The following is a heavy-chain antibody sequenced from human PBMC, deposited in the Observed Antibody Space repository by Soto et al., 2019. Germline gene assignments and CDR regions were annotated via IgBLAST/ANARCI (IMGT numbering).Heavy chain of an antibody. CDR3: ARMRITGTAPAGYYYGMDV. V-gene: IGHV1-69*06. D-gene: IGHD1-20*01. Sequence: SVKVSCKASGGTFSSYAISWVRQAPGQGLEWMGGIIPIFGTANYAQKFQGRVTITADKSTSTAYMELSSLRSEDTAVYYCARMRITGTAPAGYYYGMDVWGQGTTVTVSS. CDR1: GGTFSSYA. CDR2: IIPIFGTA. J-gene: IGHJ6*02.